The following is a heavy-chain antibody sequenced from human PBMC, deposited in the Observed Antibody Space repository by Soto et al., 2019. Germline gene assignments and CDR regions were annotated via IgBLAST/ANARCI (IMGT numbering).Heavy chain of an antibody. V-gene: IGHV3-30-3*01. CDR3: ATVRGYRQDFDAFDM. CDR2: ISYDGSNK. CDR1: GFSFSNYA. Sequence: QVQLVESGGGVVQPGRSLRLSCVASGFSFSNYAMHWVRQAPGKGLEWVAVISYDGSNKYYADSVKGRFTISRDNSKNTLYLQMNNLRTEDTAVYYCATVRGYRQDFDAFDMWDQGTMVTVSS. J-gene: IGHJ3*02. D-gene: IGHD3-16*02.